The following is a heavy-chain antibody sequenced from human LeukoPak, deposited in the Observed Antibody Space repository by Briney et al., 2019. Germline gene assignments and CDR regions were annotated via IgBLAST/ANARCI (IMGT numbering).Heavy chain of an antibody. Sequence: QPGRSLRLSCAASGFTFDDYAMHWVRQAPGKGLEWVSGISWNSGSIGYADSVKGRFTISRDNAKNSLYLQMNSLRAEDTAVYYCARDLLAAAGISYYFDYWGQGTLVTVSS. V-gene: IGHV3-9*01. D-gene: IGHD6-13*01. J-gene: IGHJ4*02. CDR2: ISWNSGSI. CDR3: ARDLLAAAGISYYFDY. CDR1: GFTFDDYA.